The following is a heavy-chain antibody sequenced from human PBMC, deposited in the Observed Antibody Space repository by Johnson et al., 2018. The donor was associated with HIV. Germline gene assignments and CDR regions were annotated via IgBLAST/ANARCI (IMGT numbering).Heavy chain of an antibody. CDR1: GFAFNRYA. CDR3: ARRAHDAFDI. J-gene: IGHJ3*02. CDR2: ITNSGAST. Sequence: VQLVESGGGVVRPGGSLRLSCAASGFAFNRYAMTWVRQAPGKRLEWVSGITNSGASTYYSDSVKGRFTISRDNSKNTLYLQMNSLRADDTAIYYCARRAHDAFDIWGQGTMVTVSS. V-gene: IGHV3-23*04.